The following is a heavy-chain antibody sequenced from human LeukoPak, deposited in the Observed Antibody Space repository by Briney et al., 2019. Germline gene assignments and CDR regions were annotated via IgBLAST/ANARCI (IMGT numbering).Heavy chain of an antibody. CDR1: GFTFSTYA. CDR2: ISYDGSTK. CDR3: AKGPLTEVAGTTWDY. V-gene: IGHV3-30*04. D-gene: IGHD6-19*01. Sequence: PGGSLRLSCAASGFTFSTYAMHWVRQAPGKGLEWVAVISYDGSTKYYADSVKGRFTISRDNSKNTLYLQMNSLRAEDTAVYYCAKGPLTEVAGTTWDYWGQGTLVTVSS. J-gene: IGHJ4*02.